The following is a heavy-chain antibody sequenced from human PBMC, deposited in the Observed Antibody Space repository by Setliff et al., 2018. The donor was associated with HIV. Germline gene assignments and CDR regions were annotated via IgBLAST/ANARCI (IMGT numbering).Heavy chain of an antibody. Sequence: PSETLSLTCTVSGGSISSSSYYWGWIRQPPGKGLEWIGNIYYSGSTYYNPSLKSRVTISVDTSENQFSLRLNSVTAADTAVYYCARYRYYYDSSGYGRWFDPWGQGTLVNRLL. J-gene: IGHJ5*02. CDR1: GGSISSSSYY. V-gene: IGHV4-39*01. CDR2: IYYSGST. CDR3: ARYRYYYDSSGYGRWFDP. D-gene: IGHD3-22*01.